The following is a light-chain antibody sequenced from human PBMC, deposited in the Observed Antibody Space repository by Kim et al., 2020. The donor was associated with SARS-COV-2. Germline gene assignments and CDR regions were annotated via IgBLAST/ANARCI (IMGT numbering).Light chain of an antibody. V-gene: IGKV4-1*01. CDR3: QQYYSNPLT. CDR2: WAS. J-gene: IGKJ2*01. Sequence: RATINCKSSQSVLYRSTNTNYLAWYQQKPGQPPKLLIYWASTRESGVPDRFSGSGSATDFTLTISSLQAEDVAVYYCQQYYSNPLTFGQGTKLEI. CDR1: QSVLYRSTNTNY.